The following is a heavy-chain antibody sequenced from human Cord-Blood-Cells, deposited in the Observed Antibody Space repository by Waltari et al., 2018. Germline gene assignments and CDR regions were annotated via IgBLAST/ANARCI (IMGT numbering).Heavy chain of an antibody. J-gene: IGHJ4*02. CDR1: GFTFSSHA. D-gene: IGHD3-9*01. Sequence: QVQLVESGGGVVPPGRSLRLACAASGFTFSSHAMHWVRQAPGKGLEWVAVISYDGSNKYYADSVKGRFTISRDNSKNTLYLQMSSLRAEDTAVYYCARDDFLLGFDYWGQGTLVTVSS. V-gene: IGHV3-30*04. CDR3: ARDDFLLGFDY. CDR2: ISYDGSNK.